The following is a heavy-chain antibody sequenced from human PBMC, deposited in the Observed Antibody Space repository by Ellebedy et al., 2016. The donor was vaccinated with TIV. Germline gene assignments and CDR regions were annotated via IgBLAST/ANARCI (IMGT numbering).Heavy chain of an antibody. Sequence: ASVKVSXXASGYTFTSYYMHWVRQAPRQGLEWMGIINPSGGSTSYAQKFQGRVTMTRDTSTSTVYMELSSLRSEDTAVYYCAREYSSSIYYYYGMDVWGQGTTVTVSS. D-gene: IGHD6-6*01. J-gene: IGHJ6*02. CDR1: GYTFTSYY. CDR2: INPSGGST. V-gene: IGHV1-46*01. CDR3: AREYSSSIYYYYGMDV.